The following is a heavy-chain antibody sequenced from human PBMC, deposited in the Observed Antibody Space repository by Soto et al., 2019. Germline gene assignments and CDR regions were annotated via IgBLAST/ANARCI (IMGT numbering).Heavy chain of an antibody. Sequence: PSETLSLTCTVSGGSISSSSYYWGWIRQPPGKGLEWIGSIYYSGSTYYNPSLKSRVTISVDTSKNQFSLKLSSVTAADTAVYYCARHAVGVGATTEFDYWGQGTLVTVS. CDR1: GGSISSSSYY. CDR3: ARHAVGVGATTEFDY. V-gene: IGHV4-39*01. D-gene: IGHD1-26*01. CDR2: IYYSGST. J-gene: IGHJ4*02.